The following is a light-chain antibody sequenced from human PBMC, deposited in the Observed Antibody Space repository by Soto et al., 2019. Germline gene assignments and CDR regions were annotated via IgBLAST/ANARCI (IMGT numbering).Light chain of an antibody. J-gene: IGKJ2*01. Sequence: SQMTQSPSSLSASVGDRVTITCRASQRISTALNWYQHKVGRAPKLLIYASSSLQPGVPSRFSGSGYGTDFTLTISSLQPDDFATYYCQQSYLTPRTCGQGTKLEIK. V-gene: IGKV1-39*01. CDR2: ASS. CDR3: QQSYLTPRT. CDR1: QRISTA.